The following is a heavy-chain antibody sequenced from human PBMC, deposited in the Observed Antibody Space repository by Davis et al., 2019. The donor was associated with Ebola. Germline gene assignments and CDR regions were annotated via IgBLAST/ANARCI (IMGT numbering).Heavy chain of an antibody. CDR3: ARADYYDSMYYYYGMDV. V-gene: IGHV1-69*05. CDR2: IIPIFGTA. Sequence: AASVKVSCKASGGTFSSYAISWVRQAPGQGLEWMGGIIPIFGTANYAQKLQGRATMTTDTSTSTAYMELRSLRSDDTAVYYCARADYYDSMYYYYGMDVWGQGTTVTVSS. D-gene: IGHD3-22*01. CDR1: GGTFSSYA. J-gene: IGHJ6*02.